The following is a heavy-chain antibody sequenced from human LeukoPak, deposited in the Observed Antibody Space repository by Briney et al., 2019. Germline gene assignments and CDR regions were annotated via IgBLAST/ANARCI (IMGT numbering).Heavy chain of an antibody. Sequence: GGSLRLSCVASEYTFSNYAMSWVRQAPGKGLEWVSSIDSGGGSTYYADSVKGRFTISRDNSKNTLFLQMNSLRAEDTAIYYCASADGSGYRYYWGQGTLVTVSS. J-gene: IGHJ4*02. D-gene: IGHD3-22*01. CDR1: EYTFSNYA. CDR3: ASADGSGYRYY. CDR2: IDSGGGST. V-gene: IGHV3-23*01.